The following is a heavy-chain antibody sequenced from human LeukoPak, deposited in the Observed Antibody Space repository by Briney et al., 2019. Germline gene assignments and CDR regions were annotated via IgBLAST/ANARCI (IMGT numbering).Heavy chain of an antibody. D-gene: IGHD3-22*01. V-gene: IGHV3-23*01. CDR3: VKVGGSGYYPDI. Sequence: RGSLRLSCAAAGFTFISYAMSWVRQAPEKGLEWVSAISASGGSTYHADSVKGRFTISRDNSKNTVNQQMNSLRGEDTAVYYCVKVGGSGYYPDIWGQGTMVTVSS. CDR1: GFTFISYA. J-gene: IGHJ3*02. CDR2: ISASGGST.